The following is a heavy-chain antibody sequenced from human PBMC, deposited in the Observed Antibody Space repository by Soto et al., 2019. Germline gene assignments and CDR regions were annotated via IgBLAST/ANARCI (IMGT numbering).Heavy chain of an antibody. V-gene: IGHV3-23*01. J-gene: IGHJ4*02. CDR3: ANYYGDYERTLGY. Sequence: VQLLESGGGLVQPGGSLRLSCAASGFTFSSYAMTWVRQAPGKGLEWVSSISGSGGSTYYADSVKGRFIISRDNSKNTLYLQMNSLRAEDTAVYYCANYYGDYERTLGYWGQGTLVTVSS. CDR1: GFTFSSYA. D-gene: IGHD4-17*01. CDR2: ISGSGGST.